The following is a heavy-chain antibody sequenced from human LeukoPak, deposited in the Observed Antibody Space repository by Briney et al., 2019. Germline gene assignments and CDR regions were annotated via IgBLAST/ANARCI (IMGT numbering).Heavy chain of an antibody. J-gene: IGHJ4*02. D-gene: IGHD2-2*01. CDR2: INPNSGGT. CDR1: GYTFTGYY. Sequence: ASVKVSCKASGYTFTGYYMHWVRQPPGQGLEWMGRINPNSGGTNYAQKFQGRVTMTRDTSISTAYMELSRLRSDDTAVYYCARSPRYCSSTSCLDYWGQGTLVTVSS. CDR3: ARSPRYCSSTSCLDY. V-gene: IGHV1-2*06.